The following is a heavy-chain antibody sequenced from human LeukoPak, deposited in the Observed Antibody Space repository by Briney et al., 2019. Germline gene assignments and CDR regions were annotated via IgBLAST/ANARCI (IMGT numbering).Heavy chain of an antibody. Sequence: NPSETLSLTCTVSGYSISSGYYWGWIRQPPGKGLEWIGSIYHSGSTHYNPSLKSRVTISVDTSKNQFSLKLSSVTAADTAVYYCARVRITIFGVVYYYMDVWGKGTTVTVSS. CDR1: GYSISSGYY. CDR3: ARVRITIFGVVYYYMDV. V-gene: IGHV4-38-2*02. J-gene: IGHJ6*03. CDR2: IYHSGST. D-gene: IGHD3-3*01.